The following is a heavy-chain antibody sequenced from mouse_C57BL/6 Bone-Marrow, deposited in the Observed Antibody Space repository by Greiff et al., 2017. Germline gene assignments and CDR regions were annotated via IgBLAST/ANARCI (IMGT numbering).Heavy chain of an antibody. J-gene: IGHJ2*01. CDR2: ILPGSGST. Sequence: VKLMESGAELMKPGASVKLSCKATGYTFTGYWIEWVKQRPGHGLEWIGEILPGSGSTKYNEKFKGKATFTADQSCNTAYMQLSSLTTEDSAIYYCAINEGTGPWGQGTTLTVSS. D-gene: IGHD4-1*01. V-gene: IGHV1-9*01. CDR3: AINEGTGP. CDR1: GYTFTGYW.